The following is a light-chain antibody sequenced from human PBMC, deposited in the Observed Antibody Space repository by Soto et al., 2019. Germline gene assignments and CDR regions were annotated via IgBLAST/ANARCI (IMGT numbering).Light chain of an antibody. CDR1: QGISNF. V-gene: IGKV1-27*01. CDR3: QKYNSAPLT. Sequence: DIQMTQSPSSLSASIGDRVTMTCRASQGISNFVAWYQQKPGEVPRLLIYLASTLQSGVPSRFSGSGSGTVFTLTISSLQPEDVATYYCQKYNSAPLTFGGGTKVEIK. CDR2: LAS. J-gene: IGKJ4*01.